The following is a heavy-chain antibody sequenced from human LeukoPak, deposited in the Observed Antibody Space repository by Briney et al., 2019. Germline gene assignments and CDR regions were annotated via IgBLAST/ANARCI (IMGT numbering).Heavy chain of an antibody. Sequence: PSETLSLTCAVYGGSFSGYYWGGIGQTQGRGREGVGEINHSGSTNYNPSLKSRVTISVDTSKNQFSLKLSSVTAADTAVYYCARHHYDSSGYYFVDYWGQGTLVTVSS. J-gene: IGHJ4*02. CDR2: INHSGST. CDR3: ARHHYDSSGYYFVDY. CDR1: GGSFSGYY. D-gene: IGHD3-22*01. V-gene: IGHV4-34*01.